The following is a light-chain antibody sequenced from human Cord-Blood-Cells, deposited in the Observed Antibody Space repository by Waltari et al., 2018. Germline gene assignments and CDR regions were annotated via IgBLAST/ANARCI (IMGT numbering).Light chain of an antibody. J-gene: IGKJ2*03. CDR1: QSISSY. V-gene: IGKV1-39*01. Sequence: DIKMTQSPSSLPASVGDRVSITCRASQSISSYLNWYQQKPGKAPKLLIYAASSLQSGVTSRFSGSGSGTDFTLTIISLQPEDVATDYCQQSYSTQYSFGQGTKLEIK. CDR3: QQSYSTQYS. CDR2: AAS.